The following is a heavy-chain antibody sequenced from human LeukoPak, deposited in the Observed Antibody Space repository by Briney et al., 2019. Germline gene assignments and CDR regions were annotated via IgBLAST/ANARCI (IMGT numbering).Heavy chain of an antibody. Sequence: GGSVRLSCITSGFTFSHYAMHWVRQAPGKGLEWVAVIWNDGSDKYYGDSVKGRFTISRDNSQKTVYLQMSSLRVEDTAVYYCAKDAERGFDFSNSLQSWGQGTLVTVSS. CDR1: GFTFSHYA. J-gene: IGHJ4*02. CDR3: AKDAERGFDFSNSLQS. CDR2: IWNDGSDK. D-gene: IGHD4-11*01. V-gene: IGHV3-33*06.